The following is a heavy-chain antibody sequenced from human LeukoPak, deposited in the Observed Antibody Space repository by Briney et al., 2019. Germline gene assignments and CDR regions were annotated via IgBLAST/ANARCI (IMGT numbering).Heavy chain of an antibody. Sequence: GGSLRLSCAASGFTVSSNYMSWVRQAPGKGLEWVSVIYSGGSTYYADSVKGRFTISRDNSKNTLYLQMNSLRAEDTAVYYCAKPQRGDSSSSYFDYWGQGTLVTVSS. V-gene: IGHV3-66*04. D-gene: IGHD6-6*01. CDR2: IYSGGST. CDR3: AKPQRGDSSSSYFDY. J-gene: IGHJ4*02. CDR1: GFTVSSNY.